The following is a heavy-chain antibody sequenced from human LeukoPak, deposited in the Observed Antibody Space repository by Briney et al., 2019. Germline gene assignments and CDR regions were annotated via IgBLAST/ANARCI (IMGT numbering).Heavy chain of an antibody. CDR2: TYYRSKWYN. D-gene: IGHD6-19*01. CDR3: ARDLGTTGWHTFDY. CDR1: GDSVSSKNGA. V-gene: IGHV6-1*01. Sequence: SQTLSLTCAVSGDSVSSKNGAWNWIRQSPSRGLEWLGRTYYRSKWYNDYAETMEGRMTISQDTSKNHPSLHLNSVTPDDPAVYYCARDLGTTGWHTFDYWGQGTLVTVSS. J-gene: IGHJ4*02.